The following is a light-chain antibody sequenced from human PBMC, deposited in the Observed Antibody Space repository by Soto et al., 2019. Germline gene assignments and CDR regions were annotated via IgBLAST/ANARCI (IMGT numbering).Light chain of an antibody. CDR1: SSNIGSNY. J-gene: IGLJ3*02. CDR2: RNN. V-gene: IGLV1-47*01. CDR3: QSFDSSLNERV. Sequence: QSVLTQPPSASGTPGQRVTISCSGSSSNIGSNYVYWYQQLPGTAPKLLIYRNNQRPSGVPDRFSGSKSGTSASLAITGLQAEDEADYYCQSFDSSLNERVFGGGTKLTVL.